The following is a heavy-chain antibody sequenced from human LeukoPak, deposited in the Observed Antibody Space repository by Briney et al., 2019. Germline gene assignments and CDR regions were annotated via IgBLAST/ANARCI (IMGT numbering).Heavy chain of an antibody. Sequence: SETLSLTCAVYGGSFSGYYWSWIRQPPGKGLEWIGEINHSGSTNYNPSLKSRVTISVDTSKNQFSLKLSSVTAADTAVYYCARHAREEVRMDYWGQGTLVTVSS. J-gene: IGHJ4*02. CDR1: GGSFSGYY. D-gene: IGHD3-10*01. CDR3: ARHAREEVRMDY. V-gene: IGHV4-34*01. CDR2: INHSGST.